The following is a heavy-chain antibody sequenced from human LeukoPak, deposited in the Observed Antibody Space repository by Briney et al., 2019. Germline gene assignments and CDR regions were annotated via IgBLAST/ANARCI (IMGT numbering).Heavy chain of an antibody. V-gene: IGHV3-66*01. CDR3: ARTTYSSSWTGGY. D-gene: IGHD6-13*01. CDR1: GFTVSSNY. CDR2: IYSGGST. J-gene: IGHJ4*02. Sequence: GGSLRLSCAASGFTVSSNYMSWVRQAPGKGLEWVSVIYSGGSTYYADSVKGRFTISRDNSKNTLYLQMNSLRAEDTAVYYCARTTYSSSWTGGYWGQGTLVTVSS.